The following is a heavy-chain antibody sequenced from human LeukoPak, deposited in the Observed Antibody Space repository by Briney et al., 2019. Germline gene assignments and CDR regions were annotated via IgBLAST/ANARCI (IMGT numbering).Heavy chain of an antibody. J-gene: IGHJ4*02. V-gene: IGHV1-18*01. CDR3: ARDSYYYDSSGYFRIYYFDY. D-gene: IGHD3-22*01. Sequence: ASVKVSCKASGYTFTSYGISWVRQAPGQGLEWMGWISAYNGNTNYAQKLHGRVAMTTDTSTSTACMELRSLRSDDAAVYYCARDSYYYDSSGYFRIYYFDYWGQGTLVTVSS. CDR1: GYTFTSYG. CDR2: ISAYNGNT.